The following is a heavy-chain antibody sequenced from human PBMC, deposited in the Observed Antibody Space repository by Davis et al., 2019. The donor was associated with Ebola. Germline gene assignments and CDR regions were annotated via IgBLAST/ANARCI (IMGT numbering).Heavy chain of an antibody. CDR3: ARDAASSSLHPPGAGRQYYYGMDV. J-gene: IGHJ6*02. CDR1: GFTFSTYW. V-gene: IGHV3-7*03. Sequence: GGSLRLSCASSGFTFSTYWMSWVRQAPGEGLEWVANITQDGSERYYVDSVKGRFTISRDNAKNSLYLQMNGLRAEDTAVYHCARDAASSSLHPPGAGRQYYYGMDVWGQGTTVTVSS. CDR2: ITQDGSER. D-gene: IGHD6-25*01.